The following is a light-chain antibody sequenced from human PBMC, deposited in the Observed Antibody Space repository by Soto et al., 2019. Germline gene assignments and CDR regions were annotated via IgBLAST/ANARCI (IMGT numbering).Light chain of an antibody. CDR2: AAS. CDR1: QGIGNT. CDR3: QHYVDWPLT. J-gene: IGKJ4*01. V-gene: IGKV3-15*01. Sequence: EIVITQSPATLSVSPGEGATLSCRASQGIGNTLAWYQQKPGQTPRLLIYAASIRATGVPARFSGSGSATDFPLTINSLQSEDFAVYYCQHYVDWPLTFGGGTKVESK.